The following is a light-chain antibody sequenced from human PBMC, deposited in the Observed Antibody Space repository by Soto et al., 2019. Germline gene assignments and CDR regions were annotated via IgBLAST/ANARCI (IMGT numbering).Light chain of an antibody. CDR1: NSYVGVYNY. Sequence: LSQTPSVSGSPGQSFTISCTETNSYVGVYNYFSWYPQHPGKVPKLLIYEVNKRASGVPDRFSGSNSGNTASLSVSGLQAEDEADYHCTSYAGSNIDYIFGTGTKAPS. CDR2: EVN. CDR3: TSYAGSNIDYI. V-gene: IGLV2-8*01. J-gene: IGLJ1*01.